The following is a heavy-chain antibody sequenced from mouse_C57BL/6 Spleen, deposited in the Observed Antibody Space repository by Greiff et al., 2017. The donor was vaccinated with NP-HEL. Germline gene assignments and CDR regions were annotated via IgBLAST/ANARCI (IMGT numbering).Heavy chain of an antibody. CDR3: AREGFAY. Sequence: QVQLQQSGPELVKPGASVKISCKASGYSFTSYYIHWVKQRPGQGLAWIGWIYPGSGNTKYNEKFKGKATLTADTSSSTAYMQLSSLTSEDSAVYYCAREGFAYWGQGTLVTVSA. CDR1: GYSFTSYY. CDR2: IYPGSGNT. V-gene: IGHV1-66*01. J-gene: IGHJ3*01.